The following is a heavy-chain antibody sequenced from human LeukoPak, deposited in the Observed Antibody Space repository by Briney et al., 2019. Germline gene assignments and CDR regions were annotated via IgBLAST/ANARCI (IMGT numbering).Heavy chain of an antibody. V-gene: IGHV1-69*05. Sequence: GASVKVSCKASGGTFSSYAISRVRQAPGQGLEWMGRIIPIFGTANYAQKFQGRVTITTDESTSTAYMELSSLRSEDTAVYYCAREPGADYSKHTSGGYYFDYWGQGTLVTVSS. J-gene: IGHJ4*02. D-gene: IGHD4-11*01. CDR3: AREPGADYSKHTSGGYYFDY. CDR1: GGTFSSYA. CDR2: IIPIFGTA.